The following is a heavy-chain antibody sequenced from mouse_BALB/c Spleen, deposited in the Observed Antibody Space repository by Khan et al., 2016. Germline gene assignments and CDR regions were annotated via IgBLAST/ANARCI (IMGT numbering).Heavy chain of an antibody. CDR3: SHYYGSSYAMDY. CDR2: IDPANGNT. CDR1: GFNIKDNY. Sequence: VQLKQSGAELVKPGASVKLSCTASGFNIKDNYMNWVKQRPEQGLEWIGRIDPANGNTKYDPKIQGKATITADTSSNTAYLQLSILTSDDTAVYYCSHYYGSSYAMDYWGQGTSVTVSS. V-gene: IGHV14-3*02. D-gene: IGHD1-1*01. J-gene: IGHJ4*01.